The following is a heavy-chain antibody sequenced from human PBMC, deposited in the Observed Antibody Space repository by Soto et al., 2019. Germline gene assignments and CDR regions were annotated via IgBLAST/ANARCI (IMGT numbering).Heavy chain of an antibody. CDR1: GYTFTGYY. V-gene: IGHV1-2*04. Sequence: QVQLVQSGAEVKKPGASVKFSCKASGYTFTGYYMHWVRQAPGQGLEWMGWINPNSGGTNYAQKFQGWVTMTRDTSISTAYMELSRLRSDDTAVYYCARDRGYSSGGRCYGWFDPWGQGTLVTVSP. CDR2: INPNSGGT. CDR3: ARDRGYSSGGRCYGWFDP. J-gene: IGHJ5*02. D-gene: IGHD2-15*01.